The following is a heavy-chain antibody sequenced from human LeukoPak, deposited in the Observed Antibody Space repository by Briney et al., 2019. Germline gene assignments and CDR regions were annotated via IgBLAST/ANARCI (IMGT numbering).Heavy chain of an antibody. V-gene: IGHV3-53*01. CDR1: GFTVSNNF. Sequence: AGGSLRLSCAASGFTVSNNFMSWVRQAPGKGLEWVSVIYGGGSTYYADSVKGRFIISRDTSKNTLYLQMNSLRAEDTAVYYCASTEGYCSSTSCYVDYWGQGTLVTVSS. CDR3: ASTEGYCSSTSCYVDY. CDR2: IYGGGST. D-gene: IGHD2-2*01. J-gene: IGHJ4*02.